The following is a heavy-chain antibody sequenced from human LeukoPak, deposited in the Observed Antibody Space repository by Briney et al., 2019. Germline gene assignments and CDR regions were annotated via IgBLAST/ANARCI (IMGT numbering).Heavy chain of an antibody. CDR3: ARHAFAIGSYGDY. CDR1: GGSISSSSYY. Sequence: PSETLSLTCTASGGSISSSSYYWGWIRQPPGKGLEWFGSIYYSGSTYYNPSLKSRVTISVDTSKNQFSLKLSSVTAADTAVYYCARHAFAIGSYGDYWGQGTLVTVSS. CDR2: IYYSGST. V-gene: IGHV4-39*01. J-gene: IGHJ4*02. D-gene: IGHD1-26*01.